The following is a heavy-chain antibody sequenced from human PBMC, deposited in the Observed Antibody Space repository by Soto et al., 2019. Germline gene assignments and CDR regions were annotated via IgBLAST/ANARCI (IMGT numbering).Heavy chain of an antibody. J-gene: IGHJ4*02. V-gene: IGHV4-39*01. CDR1: GESISSSSYY. CDR3: ARQRTTVATEAYFDH. Sequence: KSAETLSLTCIVSGESISSSSYYWGWIRQPPGKGLEWIGSIYYSGRTYYNPSFKSRVTVSIDTSKNQFSLKLSSVTATDTAVYYCARQRTTVATEAYFDHWGQGAPAT. CDR2: IYYSGRT. D-gene: IGHD2-21*02.